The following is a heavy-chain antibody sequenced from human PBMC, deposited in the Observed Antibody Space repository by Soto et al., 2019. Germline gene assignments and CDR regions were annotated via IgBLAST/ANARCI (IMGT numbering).Heavy chain of an antibody. D-gene: IGHD5-12*01. J-gene: IGHJ6*02. CDR3: ARGVATSPRSAMDV. CDR1: GYSFTSYW. V-gene: IGHV5-51*01. Sequence: PGESLKISCKASGYSFTSYWIGWVRQMPGKGLEWMGIIYPGDSDTRYGPSFRGQVTISADKSINTAYVQWSSLKASDTAMYYCARGVATSPRSAMDVWGQGTTVTVSS. CDR2: IYPGDSDT.